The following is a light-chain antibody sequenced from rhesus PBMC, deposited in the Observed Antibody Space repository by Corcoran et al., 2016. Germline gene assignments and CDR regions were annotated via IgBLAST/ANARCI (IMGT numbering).Light chain of an antibody. J-gene: IGLJ1*01. CDR2: EFS. CDR1: SSDIGTYNR. Sequence: QAALTQPRSVSGSPGQAVTISCPGTSSDIGTYNRVSWFQQSPGKAPQLMIYEFSKRPSGVSGRFSGSKSGNTASLTISGLQAEDEADYYCSSYAGSNTFIFGAGTRLTVL. V-gene: IGLV2-23*02. CDR3: SSYAGSNTFI.